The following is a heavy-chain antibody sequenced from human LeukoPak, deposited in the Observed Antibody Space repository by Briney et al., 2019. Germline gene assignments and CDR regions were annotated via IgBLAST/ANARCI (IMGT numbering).Heavy chain of an antibody. D-gene: IGHD2-15*01. CDR2: INPSGGST. CDR1: GYTFTSYY. V-gene: IGHV1-46*01. Sequence: ASVKVSCKASGYTFTSYYMHWVRQAPGQGLEWMGIINPSGGSTSYAQKLQGRVTMTTDTSTSTAYMELRSLRSDDTAVYYCARDWADIVVVVAATHDNDAFDIWGQGTMVTVSS. J-gene: IGHJ3*02. CDR3: ARDWADIVVVVAATHDNDAFDI.